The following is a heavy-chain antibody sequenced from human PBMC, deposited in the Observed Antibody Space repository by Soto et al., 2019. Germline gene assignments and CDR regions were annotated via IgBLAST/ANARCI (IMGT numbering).Heavy chain of an antibody. V-gene: IGHV1-69*13. D-gene: IGHD1-26*01. CDR3: ARVPGIVGATSTLWWFDP. CDR1: GGTFSSYA. Sequence: ASVKVSCKASGGTFSSYAISWVRQAPGQGLEWMGGIIPIFGTANYAQKFQGRVTITADESTSTAYMELSSLRSEDTAVYYCARVPGIVGATSTLWWFDPWGQGTLVTVSS. CDR2: IIPIFGTA. J-gene: IGHJ5*02.